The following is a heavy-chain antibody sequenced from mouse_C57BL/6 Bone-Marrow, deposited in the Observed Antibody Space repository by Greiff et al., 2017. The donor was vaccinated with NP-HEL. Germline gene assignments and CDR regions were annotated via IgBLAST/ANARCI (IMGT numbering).Heavy chain of an antibody. CDR3: GRDRDESNP. J-gene: IGHJ4*01. V-gene: IGHV5-4*01. CDR2: ISDGGSYT. D-gene: IGHD2-5*01. CDR1: GFTFSSYA. Sequence: EVKVVESGGGLVKPGGSLKLSCAASGFTFSSYAMSWVRQTPEKRLEWVATISDGGSYTYYPDNVKGRFTISRDNAKNNLYLQMSHLKSEDTAMYYCGRDRDESNPGGQGTSVTVSS.